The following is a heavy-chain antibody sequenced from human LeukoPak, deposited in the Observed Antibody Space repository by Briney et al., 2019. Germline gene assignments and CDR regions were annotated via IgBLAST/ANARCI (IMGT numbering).Heavy chain of an antibody. CDR2: ITTSSSYM. Sequence: GGSLRLSCAASGFTFSAYNMDWVRRTPGKGLEWVSSITTSSSYMFYADSVRGRFTISRDNAENSLYLQMNSLRAEDTAVYYCARDLGCYDSSGYPSAADWGQGTLVTVSS. V-gene: IGHV3-21*01. CDR3: ARDLGCYDSSGYPSAAD. CDR1: GFTFSAYN. D-gene: IGHD3-22*01. J-gene: IGHJ4*02.